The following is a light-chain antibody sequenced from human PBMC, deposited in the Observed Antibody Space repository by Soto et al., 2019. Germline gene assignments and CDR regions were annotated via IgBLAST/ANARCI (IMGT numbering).Light chain of an antibody. CDR3: TSYTTANTLA. CDR2: DVN. J-gene: IGLJ2*01. Sequence: QSVLTQPASVSGSPGQSITISCTGTSRDIGAYIYVSWFQQYPGRAPKCMIYDVNNRPSGVSNRFSGSKSGNTASLTISGLQAEDEAVYFRTSYTTANTLALGGGTQLTVL. CDR1: SRDIGAYIY. V-gene: IGLV2-14*01.